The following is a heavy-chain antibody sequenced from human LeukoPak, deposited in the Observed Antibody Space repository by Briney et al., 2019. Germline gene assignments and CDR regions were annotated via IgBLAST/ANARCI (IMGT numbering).Heavy chain of an antibody. Sequence: KSGGSLRLSCAASGFTFSTYDMHWVRHATGKGLEWVSTITTTGDTYYPGSVKGRFTISRENVKNSLYLQMNSLRAGDTAVYYCARESCSGSTCYLFDYWGQGTLVTVSS. D-gene: IGHD2-15*01. CDR3: ARESCSGSTCYLFDY. J-gene: IGHJ4*02. CDR1: GFTFSTYD. CDR2: ITTTGDT. V-gene: IGHV3-13*01.